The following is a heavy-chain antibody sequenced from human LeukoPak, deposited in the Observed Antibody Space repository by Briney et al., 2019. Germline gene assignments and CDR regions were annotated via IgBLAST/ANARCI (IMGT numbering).Heavy chain of an antibody. J-gene: IGHJ4*02. D-gene: IGHD4-17*01. V-gene: IGHV3-23*01. CDR3: ATSMITTVPYCLDY. CDR1: GFTFSSYS. Sequence: GGSLRLSCAVSGFTFSSYSMNWVRQAPGKGLEWVSAISGSGGSTYYADSVKGRFTISRDNSKNTLYLQMNSLRAEDTAVYYCATSMITTVPYCLDYWGQGTLVTVSS. CDR2: ISGSGGST.